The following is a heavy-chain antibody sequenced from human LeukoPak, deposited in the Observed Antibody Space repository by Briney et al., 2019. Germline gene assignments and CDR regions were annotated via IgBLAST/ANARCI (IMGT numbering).Heavy chain of an antibody. D-gene: IGHD6-19*01. CDR2: IRYDGSNK. CDR1: GFTFSSYG. V-gene: IGHV3-30*02. CDR3: ARRDSSGWPHLFDY. Sequence: GGSLRLSCAASGFTFSSYGMHWVRQAPGKGLEWVAFIRYDGSNKYYADSVKGRFTISRDNSKNTLYLQMNSLRAEDTAVYYCARRDSSGWPHLFDYWGQGTLVTVSS. J-gene: IGHJ4*02.